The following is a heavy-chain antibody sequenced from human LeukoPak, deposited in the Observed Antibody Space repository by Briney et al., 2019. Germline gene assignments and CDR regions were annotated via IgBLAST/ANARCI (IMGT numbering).Heavy chain of an antibody. CDR3: ARGNSRYYFDY. V-gene: IGHV1-2*02. CDR2: INPNSGGT. D-gene: IGHD2/OR15-2a*01. CDR1: GYTFTGYY. J-gene: IGHJ4*02. Sequence: ASVKVSCKASGYTFTGYYMHWVRQAPAQGLEWMGWINPNSGGTNHAQKFQGRVTMTRDTSISTAYMDLSRLRSDDTAVYYCARGNSRYYFDYWGQGTLVTVSS.